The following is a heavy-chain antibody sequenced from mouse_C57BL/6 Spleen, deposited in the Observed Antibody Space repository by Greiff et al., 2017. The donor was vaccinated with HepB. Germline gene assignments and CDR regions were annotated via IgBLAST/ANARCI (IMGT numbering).Heavy chain of an antibody. J-gene: IGHJ4*01. Sequence: EVQLQQSGPELVKPGASVKISCKASGYTFTDYYMNWVKQSHGKSLEWIGDINPNNGGTSYNQKFKGKATLTVDKSSSTAYMELRSLTSEDSAVYYCARNDPDAMDYWGQGTSVTVSS. CDR2: INPNNGGT. CDR1: GYTFTDYY. CDR3: ARNDPDAMDY. V-gene: IGHV1-26*01. D-gene: IGHD2-3*01.